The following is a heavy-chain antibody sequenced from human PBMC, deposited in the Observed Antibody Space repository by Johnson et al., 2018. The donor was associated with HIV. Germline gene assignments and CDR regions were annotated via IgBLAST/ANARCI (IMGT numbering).Heavy chain of an antibody. CDR2: INWSGDTI. CDR3: ARVTGGEYSSSFGNAFDI. V-gene: IGHV3-20*04. Sequence: VQLVESGGGVVRPGGSLRLSCAASGFTFDDYGMNWVRQAPGRGLEWVSGINWSGDTIGYADSVKGRITISRDNAKNSLYLRMNNLRVEDTALYYCARVTGGEYSSSFGNAFDILGQGTMVTGSS. J-gene: IGHJ3*02. D-gene: IGHD6-6*01. CDR1: GFTFDDYG.